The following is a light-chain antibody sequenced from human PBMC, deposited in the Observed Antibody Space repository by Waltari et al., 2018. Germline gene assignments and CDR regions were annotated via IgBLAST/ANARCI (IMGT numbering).Light chain of an antibody. CDR2: WAS. V-gene: IGKV4-1*01. CDR3: AQYYSAPQT. Sequence: DIVMTQSPDSLVLSLGERATINCRSSPSILYSSNNKNYLAWYQQRPGQPPKLLISWASTRESGVPDRFGGSGSATDFTLSISSLQAEDVAVYFCAQYYSAPQTFGQGTKVEIK. J-gene: IGKJ1*01. CDR1: PSILYSSNNKNY.